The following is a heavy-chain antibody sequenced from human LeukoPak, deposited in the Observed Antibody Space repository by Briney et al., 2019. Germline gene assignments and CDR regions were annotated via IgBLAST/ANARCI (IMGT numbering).Heavy chain of an antibody. CDR1: GFTFSSYS. J-gene: IGHJ4*02. V-gene: IGHV3-21*01. CDR3: AREVQWLGNYFDY. Sequence: GGSLRLSCAASGFTFSSYSTNWVRQAPGKGLEWVSSISSSSSYIYYADSVKGRFTISRDNAKNSLYLQMNSLRAEDTAVYYCAREVQWLGNYFDYWGQGTLVTVSS. D-gene: IGHD6-19*01. CDR2: ISSSSSYI.